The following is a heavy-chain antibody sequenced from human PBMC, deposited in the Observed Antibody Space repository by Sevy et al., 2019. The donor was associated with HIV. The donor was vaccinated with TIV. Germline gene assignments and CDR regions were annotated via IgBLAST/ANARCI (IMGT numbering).Heavy chain of an antibody. Sequence: ASVKVSCKTSGYTFTNYAIHWVRQAPGQGLEWMGWIQGGNGETKYSQKFQGRVTTSRDKSASIAYMELISLGSEDTAIYYCARDLVMSGYNYAPAFDNWGQGTLVTVSS. V-gene: IGHV1-3*01. CDR3: ARDLVMSGYNYAPAFDN. D-gene: IGHD5-12*01. J-gene: IGHJ4*02. CDR1: GYTFTNYA. CDR2: IQGGNGET.